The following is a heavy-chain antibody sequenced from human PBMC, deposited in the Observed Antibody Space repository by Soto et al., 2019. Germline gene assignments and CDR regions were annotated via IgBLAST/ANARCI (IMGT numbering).Heavy chain of an antibody. J-gene: IGHJ6*02. D-gene: IGHD3-22*01. V-gene: IGHV3-48*02. CDR1: VFIFSDYS. CDR3: ARDSSGRQYYGMDV. Sequence: GWSLRLSCTPSVFIFSDYSMNWVRQAPGKGLEWISYITTTSSTMYYADSVKGRFTISRDNAKNSLYLQMNSLRDEDTAVYYCARDSSGRQYYGMDVWGQGTTVTVSS. CDR2: ITTTSSTM.